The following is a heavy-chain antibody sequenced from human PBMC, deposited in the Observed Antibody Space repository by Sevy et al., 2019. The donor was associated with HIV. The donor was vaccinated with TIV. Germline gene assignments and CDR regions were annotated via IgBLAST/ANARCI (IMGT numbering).Heavy chain of an antibody. CDR1: GYIFTSYS. D-gene: IGHD5-12*01. V-gene: IGHV1-46*01. Sequence: ASVKVSCKASGYIFTSYSIHWVRQAPGQGREWMGIINASGGSTTYAQLFQGRVTLTRDKSTSTVFLDLSSLRSDDTAVYYCAIPGFSGYDGVDQWGQGILVTVSS. CDR2: INASGGST. CDR3: AIPGFSGYDGVDQ. J-gene: IGHJ4*02.